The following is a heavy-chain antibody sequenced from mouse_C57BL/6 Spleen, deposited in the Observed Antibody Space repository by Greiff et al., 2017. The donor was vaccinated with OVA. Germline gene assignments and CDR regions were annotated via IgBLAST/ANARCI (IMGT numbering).Heavy chain of an antibody. CDR1: GYTFTSYW. CDR2: IDPSDSYT. CDR3: ARSRGNYPYAMDY. J-gene: IGHJ4*01. D-gene: IGHD2-1*01. Sequence: VQLQQPGAELVRPGTSVKLSCKASGYTFTSYWMHWVKQRPGQGLEWIGVIDPSDSYTNYNQKFKGKATLTVDTSSSTAYMQLSSLTSEDSAVYYCARSRGNYPYAMDYWGQGTSVTVSS. V-gene: IGHV1-59*01.